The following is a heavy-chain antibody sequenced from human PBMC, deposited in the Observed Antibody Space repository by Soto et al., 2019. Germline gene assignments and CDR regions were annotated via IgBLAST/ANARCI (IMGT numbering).Heavy chain of an antibody. CDR3: ARTGETIFGVVNHYYYGMDV. CDR2: INSDGSST. CDR1: GFTFSSYW. V-gene: IGHV3-74*01. J-gene: IGHJ6*02. D-gene: IGHD3-3*01. Sequence: PXGSLRLSCAASGFTFSSYWMHWVRQAPGKGLVWVSRINSDGSSTSYADSVKGRFTISRDNAKNTLYLQMNSLRAEDTAVYYCARTGETIFGVVNHYYYGMDVWGQGTTVTVSS.